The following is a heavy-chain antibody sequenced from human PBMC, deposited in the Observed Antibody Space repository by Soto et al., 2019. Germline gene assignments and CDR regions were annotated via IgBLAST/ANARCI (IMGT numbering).Heavy chain of an antibody. CDR3: AREASYFGVVINDFDY. V-gene: IGHV1-18*01. CDR1: GYTFTSYG. CDR2: ISAYNGNT. D-gene: IGHD3-3*01. J-gene: IGHJ4*02. Sequence: ASVKVSCKASGYTFTSYGISWVRQAPGQGLEWMGWISAYNGNTNYAQKLQGRVTMTTDTSTSTAYMELRSLRSDDTAVYYCAREASYFGVVINDFDYWGQGTLVTSPQ.